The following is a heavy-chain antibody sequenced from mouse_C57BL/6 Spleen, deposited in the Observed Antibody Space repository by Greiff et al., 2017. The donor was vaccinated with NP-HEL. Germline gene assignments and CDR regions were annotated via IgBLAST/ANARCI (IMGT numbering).Heavy chain of an antibody. CDR3: ARSYGSSYGYFDY. Sequence: EVQGVESGGGLVKPGGSLKLSCAASGFTFSSYAMSWVRQTPEKRLEWVATISDGGSYTYYPDNVKGRFTISRDNAKNNLYLQMSHLKSEDTAMYYCARSYGSSYGYFDYWGQGTTLTVSS. J-gene: IGHJ2*01. CDR1: GFTFSSYA. V-gene: IGHV5-4*01. D-gene: IGHD1-1*01. CDR2: ISDGGSYT.